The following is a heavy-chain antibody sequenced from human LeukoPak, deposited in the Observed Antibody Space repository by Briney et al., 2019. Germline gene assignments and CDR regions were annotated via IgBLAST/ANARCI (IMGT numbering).Heavy chain of an antibody. V-gene: IGHV1-46*01. CDR2: INPSGGST. CDR3: ARVLGDFWSGWGYFDY. Sequence: GASVKVSCKASGYTFTSYYMHWVRQAPGQGLEWMGIINPSGGSTSYAQKFQGRVTMTRDTSTSTVYMELSSLRSEDTAVYYCARVLGDFWSGWGYFDYWGQGTLVTVSS. CDR1: GYTFTSYY. J-gene: IGHJ4*02. D-gene: IGHD3-3*01.